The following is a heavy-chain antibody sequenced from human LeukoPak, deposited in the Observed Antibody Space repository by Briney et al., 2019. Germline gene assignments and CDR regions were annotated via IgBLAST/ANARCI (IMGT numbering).Heavy chain of an antibody. V-gene: IGHV3-7*01. CDR3: ARDGYDSSGYYYGY. Sequence: GGSLRLSCAASGFTFSSYWMSWVRQAPGKGLEWVANIKKDGSEKYYVDSVKGRFTISRDNAKNSLYLQMNSLRAEDTAVYYCARDGYDSSGYYYGYWGQGTLVTVSS. D-gene: IGHD3-22*01. CDR1: GFTFSSYW. J-gene: IGHJ4*02. CDR2: IKKDGSEK.